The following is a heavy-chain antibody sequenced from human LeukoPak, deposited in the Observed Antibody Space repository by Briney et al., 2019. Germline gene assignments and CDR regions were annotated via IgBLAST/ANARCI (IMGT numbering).Heavy chain of an antibody. V-gene: IGHV1-46*01. D-gene: IGHD6-13*01. J-gene: IGHJ6*03. CDR2: INPGTGRT. Sequence: ASVKVSCKASGYTFTGYYLQWVRQAPGQGLEWMGIINPGTGRTSYAQSFQGRVTMTSDTSTSTVYIELTSLRSEDTAVYYCARDGPGYTSSSTDYMDVWGEGTTVTVSS. CDR3: ARDGPGYTSSSTDYMDV. CDR1: GYTFTGYY.